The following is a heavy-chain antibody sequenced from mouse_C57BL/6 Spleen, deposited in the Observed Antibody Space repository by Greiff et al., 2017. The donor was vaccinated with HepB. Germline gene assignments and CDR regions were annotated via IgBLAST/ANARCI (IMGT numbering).Heavy chain of an antibody. J-gene: IGHJ2*01. CDR3: AKEQLTAYFDY. CDR2: ISYDGSN. CDR1: GYSITSGYY. D-gene: IGHD4-1*01. V-gene: IGHV3-6*01. Sequence: EVQLQQSGPGLVKPSQSLSLTCSVTGYSITSGYYWNWIRQFPGNKLEWMGYISYDGSNNYNPSLKNRISITRDTSKNQFFLKLNSVTTEDTATYYCAKEQLTAYFDYWGQGTTLTVSS.